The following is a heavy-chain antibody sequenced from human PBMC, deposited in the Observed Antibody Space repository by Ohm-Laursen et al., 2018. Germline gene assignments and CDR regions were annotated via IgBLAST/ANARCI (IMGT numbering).Heavy chain of an antibody. D-gene: IGHD6-13*01. CDR3: AKVGGSSSSSSWSADYYGMDV. CDR1: GFTFSSHA. V-gene: IGHV3-23*01. Sequence: SLRLSCAASGFTFSSHAMSWVRQAPGKGLEWVSGISGSGGNTYYTDSVKGRFTISRDNSKNTVSLQMKSLRAEDTAVYYCAKVGGSSSSSSWSADYYGMDVCGQGITVTVSS. J-gene: IGHJ6*02. CDR2: ISGSGGNT.